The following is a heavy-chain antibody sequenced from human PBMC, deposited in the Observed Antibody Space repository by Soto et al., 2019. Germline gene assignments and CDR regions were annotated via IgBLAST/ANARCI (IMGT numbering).Heavy chain of an antibody. CDR1: GFTFGASA. CDR3: ARDQLYYNDISGRPLNAFDV. D-gene: IGHD3-22*01. CDR2: IGIGSSTK. Sequence: PXXSLRLSCAASGFTFGASALQWVRQASGKGLEWVSYIGIGSSTKYYADSVKGRFTISRDNAKNSLYLQMNSLRAEDTAVYYCARDQLYYNDISGRPLNAFDVWGQGTMVTVSS. V-gene: IGHV3-48*01. J-gene: IGHJ3*01.